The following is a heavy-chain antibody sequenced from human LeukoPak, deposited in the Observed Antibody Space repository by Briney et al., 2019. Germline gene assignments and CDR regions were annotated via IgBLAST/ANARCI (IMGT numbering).Heavy chain of an antibody. CDR2: IVVGSGDT. J-gene: IGHJ3*02. V-gene: IGHV1-58*02. CDR3: AADQPRYPDAFDI. Sequence: TSVKVSCKASGFTSTTSTMQWVRQARGHRLEWIGWIVVGSGDTNYAEKFQERVTITRDMSTSTVYMELSSLRSDDTAVYYCAADQPRYPDAFDIWGQGTMVTVSS. CDR1: GFTSTTST. D-gene: IGHD1-1*01.